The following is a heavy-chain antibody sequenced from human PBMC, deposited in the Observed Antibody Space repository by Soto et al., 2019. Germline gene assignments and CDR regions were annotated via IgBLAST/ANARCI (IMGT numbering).Heavy chain of an antibody. CDR2: IIPIFGTA. CDR1: GGTFSSYA. Sequence: VKVSCKAPGGTFSSYAISWVRQAPGQGLEWMGGIIPIFGTANYAQKFQGRVTITADESTSTAYMELSSLRSEDTAVYYCARGWENYYYYGMDVWGQGTTVTVSS. J-gene: IGHJ6*02. CDR3: ARGWENYYYYGMDV. V-gene: IGHV1-69*13. D-gene: IGHD1-26*01.